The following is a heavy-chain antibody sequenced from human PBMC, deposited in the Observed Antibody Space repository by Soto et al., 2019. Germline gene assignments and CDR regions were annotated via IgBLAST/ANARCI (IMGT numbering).Heavy chain of an antibody. D-gene: IGHD6-6*01. Sequence: EVQLLESGGGLEQPGGSLRLSCAASGFTFSSCAMSWVRQAPGKGLEWVSAISGSGGGTYYADSVKGRFTISRDNSKTTLDLQINSLRAEDTALYYCAKGSPVAARRPQRDYWGQGILVIVSS. CDR3: AKGSPVAARRPQRDY. V-gene: IGHV3-23*01. CDR2: ISGSGGGT. J-gene: IGHJ4*02. CDR1: GFTFSSCA.